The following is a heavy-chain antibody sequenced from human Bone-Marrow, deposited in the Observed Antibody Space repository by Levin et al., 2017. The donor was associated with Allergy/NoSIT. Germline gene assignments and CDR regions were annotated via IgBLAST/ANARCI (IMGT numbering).Heavy chain of an antibody. V-gene: IGHV3-72*01. CDR1: GFTFSDYY. J-gene: IGHJ4*02. D-gene: IGHD5-12*01. CDR3: AREVSGRGWDY. Sequence: GGSLRLSCAVSGFTFSDYYIDWVRQAPGKGLEWVARTRNKANSYTTEYAASVKGRFTISRDDSKNSVYLQMNSLKTEDTAVYYCAREVSGRGWDYWGQGTLLTVSS. CDR2: TRNKANSYTT.